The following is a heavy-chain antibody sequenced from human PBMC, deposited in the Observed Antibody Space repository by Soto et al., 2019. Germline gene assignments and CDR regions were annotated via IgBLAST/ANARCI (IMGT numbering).Heavy chain of an antibody. CDR2: IYYSGNT. D-gene: IGHD3-10*01. J-gene: IGHJ5*02. CDR1: GGSISSDGYY. CDR3: AREPPRGGFGRRWFDP. Sequence: QVQLQESGPRLVKPSQTLSLTCTVSGGSISSDGYYWNWIRQHPEKGLEWIGYIYYSGNTYYNPSLKSRVTISVDTSKTQFSLMLSSVTAADTAVYYCAREPPRGGFGRRWFDPWGQGTLVTVSS. V-gene: IGHV4-31*03.